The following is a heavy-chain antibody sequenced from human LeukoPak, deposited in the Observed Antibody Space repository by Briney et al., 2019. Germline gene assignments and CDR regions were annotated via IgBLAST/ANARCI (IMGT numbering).Heavy chain of an antibody. CDR1: GDSISSGSYY. CDR3: ARLKYYYDSSGYRAEYFQH. Sequence: SETLSLTCTVSGDSISSGSYYWSWTRQPAGKGLEWIGRIYNSGSTNYNPSLKSRVTISVDTSKNQLSLKLSSVTAADTAVYYCARLKYYYDSSGYRAEYFQHWGQGTLVTVSS. CDR2: IYNSGST. V-gene: IGHV4-61*10. J-gene: IGHJ1*01. D-gene: IGHD3-22*01.